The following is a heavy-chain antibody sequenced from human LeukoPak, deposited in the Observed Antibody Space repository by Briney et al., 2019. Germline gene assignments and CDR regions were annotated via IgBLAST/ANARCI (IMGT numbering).Heavy chain of an antibody. J-gene: IGHJ4*02. CDR2: IYHSGST. CDR1: GYSIRSGDY. Sequence: SETLSPTCTVSGYSIRSGDYWGWIRQPPGKGLEWIGNIYHSGSTYYNPSLKSRVTISVDTSKNQFSLKLSSVTAADTAVYYCARHLGDDSSGYYFFHAPPFDYWGQGTLVTVSS. D-gene: IGHD3-22*01. CDR3: ARHLGDDSSGYYFFHAPPFDY. V-gene: IGHV4-38-2*02.